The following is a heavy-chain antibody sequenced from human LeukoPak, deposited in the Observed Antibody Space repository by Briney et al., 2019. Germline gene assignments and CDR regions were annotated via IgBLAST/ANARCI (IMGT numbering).Heavy chain of an antibody. CDR1: GFTFRNFA. CDR2: ISAADGDNT. D-gene: IGHD3-22*01. J-gene: IGHJ4*02. Sequence: GGSLRLSCVASGFTFRNFAMSWVRQAPGKGLEWVSAISAADGDNTYYADSVKGRFTISRDNSENTLHLQMSSLRAEDTAVYYCAKFKGHYYYDSSGYCDDWGQGTLVTVSS. V-gene: IGHV3-23*01. CDR3: AKFKGHYYYDSSGYCDD.